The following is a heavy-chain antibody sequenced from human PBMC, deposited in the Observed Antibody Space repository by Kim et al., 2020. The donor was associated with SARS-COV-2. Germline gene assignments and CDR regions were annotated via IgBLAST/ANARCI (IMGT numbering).Heavy chain of an antibody. D-gene: IGHD3-16*01. CDR3: ASPSTGYAWDNFNY. J-gene: IGHJ4*01. Sequence: GGSLRLSCVASGFTFSSYWMHWVRQAPGKGLVWVSRVNSDGSSTSYADSVKGRFTISRDNARNTLSLQMQSLRAEATDVYYCASPSTGYAWDNFNYWG. CDR2: VNSDGSST. V-gene: IGHV3-74*01. CDR1: GFTFSSYW.